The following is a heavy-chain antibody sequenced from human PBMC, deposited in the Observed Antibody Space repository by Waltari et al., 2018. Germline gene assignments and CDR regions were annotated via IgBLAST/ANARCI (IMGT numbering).Heavy chain of an antibody. D-gene: IGHD6-19*01. CDR1: GGTFSSYA. CDR2: IIPILGIA. Sequence: QVQLGQAGAEVKKPGSSVKVSCKAAGGTFSSYAISWVRQAPGQGLEWMGGIIPILGIANYAQKFQGRVTITADKSTSTAYMELSSLRSEDTAVYYCARDHVAVAGTWFDPWGQGTLVTVSS. J-gene: IGHJ5*02. CDR3: ARDHVAVAGTWFDP. V-gene: IGHV1-69*10.